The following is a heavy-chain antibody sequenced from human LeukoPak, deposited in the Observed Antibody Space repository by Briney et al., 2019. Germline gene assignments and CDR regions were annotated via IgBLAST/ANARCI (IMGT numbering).Heavy chain of an antibody. D-gene: IGHD4-17*01. Sequence: GGSLRLSCAASGFNFNDYSMNWDRQAPGKGLEWVSSITVSSSYIYYADSVKGQFTISRDSAKNSVYLQMNGLRAEDTAVYYCARNRRPYGDYDYWGQGTLVTVSS. CDR3: ARNRRPYGDYDY. CDR2: ITVSSSYI. CDR1: GFNFNDYS. J-gene: IGHJ4*02. V-gene: IGHV3-21*01.